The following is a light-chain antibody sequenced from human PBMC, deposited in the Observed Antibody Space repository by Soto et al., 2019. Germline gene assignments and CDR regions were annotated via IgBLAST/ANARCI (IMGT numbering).Light chain of an antibody. CDR1: RSISNY. Sequence: DIQMTQSPSSLSASVGDAVSLICRASRSISNYLNWYQQKPGRAPKLLISGASSLQRGVPSRFSGSGSGTTFTLTITSLQPDDFAIYFCQQSYTAPYTFGPGTKVEIK. CDR3: QQSYTAPYT. V-gene: IGKV1-39*01. J-gene: IGKJ3*01. CDR2: GAS.